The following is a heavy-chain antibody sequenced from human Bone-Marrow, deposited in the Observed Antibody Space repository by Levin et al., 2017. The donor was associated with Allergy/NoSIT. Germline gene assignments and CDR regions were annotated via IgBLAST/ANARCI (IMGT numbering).Heavy chain of an antibody. CDR3: AREKQQLVRGELDY. CDR2: ISSSSSYT. Sequence: GGSLRLSCAASGFTFSDYYMSWIRQAPGKGLEWVSYISSSSSYTNYADSVKGRFTISRDNAKNSLYLQMNSLRAEDTAVYYCAREKQQLVRGELDYWGQGTLVTVSS. J-gene: IGHJ4*02. V-gene: IGHV3-11*05. D-gene: IGHD6-13*01. CDR1: GFTFSDYY.